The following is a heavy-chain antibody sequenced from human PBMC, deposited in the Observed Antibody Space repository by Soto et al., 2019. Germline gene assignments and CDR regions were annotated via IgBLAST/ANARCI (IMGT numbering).Heavy chain of an antibody. CDR2: FDPEDGET. Sequence: ASVKVSCKVSGYTLTELSMRWVRQAPGKGLEWMGGFDPEDGETIYAQKFQGRVTMTEDTSTDTAYMELSSLRSEDTAVYYCATEEAAAGTNYYYGMDVWGQGTTVTVSS. V-gene: IGHV1-24*01. D-gene: IGHD6-13*01. J-gene: IGHJ6*02. CDR1: GYTLTELS. CDR3: ATEEAAAGTNYYYGMDV.